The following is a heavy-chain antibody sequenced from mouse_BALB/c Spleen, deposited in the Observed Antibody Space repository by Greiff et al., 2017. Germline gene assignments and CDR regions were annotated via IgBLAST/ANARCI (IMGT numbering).Heavy chain of an antibody. Sequence: DVKLVESGGGLVKPGGSLKLSCAASGFAFSSYDMSWVRQTPEKRLEWVAYISSGGGSTYYPDTVKGRFTISRDNAKNTLYLQMSSLKSEDTAMYYCARHITTVVATDYWGQGTTLTVSS. CDR1: GFAFSSYD. D-gene: IGHD1-1*01. V-gene: IGHV5-12-1*01. CDR3: ARHITTVVATDY. CDR2: ISSGGGST. J-gene: IGHJ2*01.